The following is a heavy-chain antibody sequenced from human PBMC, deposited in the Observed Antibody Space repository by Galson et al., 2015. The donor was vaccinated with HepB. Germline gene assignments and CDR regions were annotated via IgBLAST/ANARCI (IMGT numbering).Heavy chain of an antibody. CDR2: IKSKTDGGTT. CDR1: GFTFSNAW. Sequence: LRLSCAASGFTFSNAWMSWVRQAPGKGLEWVGRIKSKTDGGTTDYAAPVKGRFTISRDDSKNTLYLQMNSLKTEDTAVYYCTTVLGYCSGGSCYSVEFDYWGQGTLVTVSS. CDR3: TTVLGYCSGGSCYSVEFDY. V-gene: IGHV3-15*01. D-gene: IGHD2-15*01. J-gene: IGHJ4*02.